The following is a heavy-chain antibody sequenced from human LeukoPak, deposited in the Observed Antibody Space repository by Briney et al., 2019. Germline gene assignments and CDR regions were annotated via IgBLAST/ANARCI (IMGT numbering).Heavy chain of an antibody. D-gene: IGHD5-24*01. Sequence: GGSLRLSCAASGFTFNTYWMHWVRQAPGKGLVWVSIISGDGSTTNYADSVQGRFTISRDNAKNTLYLQMNSLRAEDTAVYYCARDRRWVFDYWGQGTLVTVSS. CDR2: ISGDGSTT. V-gene: IGHV3-74*01. CDR1: GFTFNTYW. CDR3: ARDRRWVFDY. J-gene: IGHJ4*02.